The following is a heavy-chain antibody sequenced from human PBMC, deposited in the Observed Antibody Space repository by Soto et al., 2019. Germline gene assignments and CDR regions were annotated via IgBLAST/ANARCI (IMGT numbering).Heavy chain of an antibody. D-gene: IGHD6-25*01. Sequence: SVKGRFTISRDNAKNSLYLQMSSLRAEDTAVYYCAREATAEYFFDFWGQGTQATVSS. CDR3: AREATAEYFFDF. V-gene: IGHV3-21*06. J-gene: IGHJ4*02.